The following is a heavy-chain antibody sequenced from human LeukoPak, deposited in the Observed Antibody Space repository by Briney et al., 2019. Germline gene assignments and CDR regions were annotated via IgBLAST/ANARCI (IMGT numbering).Heavy chain of an antibody. CDR1: GGSINGSEW. CDR2: IYHSGSA. D-gene: IGHD6-13*01. Sequence: PSGTLSLTCAVSGGSINGSEWWNWVRQPPGKGLEWIGEIYHSGSASYNPSFKSRVAISIDKSKNQFSLKLSSVTAADTAVYYCARDDSGNWFYFDFWGQGSLVTVSS. CDR3: ARDDSGNWFYFDF. V-gene: IGHV4-4*02. J-gene: IGHJ4*02.